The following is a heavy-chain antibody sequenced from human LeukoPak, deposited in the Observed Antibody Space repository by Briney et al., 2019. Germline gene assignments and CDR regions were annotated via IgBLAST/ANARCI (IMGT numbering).Heavy chain of an antibody. J-gene: IGHJ3*02. D-gene: IGHD3-3*01. CDR2: INHSGST. CDR3: ARGGRGFWSGYAARAFDI. Sequence: SETLSLTCAVYGGSFSGYYWSWIRQPPGKGLEWIGEINHSGSTNYNPSLKSRVTISVDTYKNQFSLKLSSVTAADTAVYYCARGGRGFWSGYAARAFDIWGQGTMVTVSS. V-gene: IGHV4-34*01. CDR1: GGSFSGYY.